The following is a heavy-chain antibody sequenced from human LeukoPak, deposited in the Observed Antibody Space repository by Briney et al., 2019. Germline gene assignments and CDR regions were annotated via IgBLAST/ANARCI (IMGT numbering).Heavy chain of an antibody. D-gene: IGHD2-15*01. CDR3: ASSYCSGGTCYSTGELDY. CDR1: GFTFSSYN. J-gene: IGHJ4*02. V-gene: IGHV3-48*01. CDR2: ISSSSTTI. Sequence: GGSLRLSYAASGFTFSSYNMNWVRQAPGKGLEWVSYISSSSTTIYYADSVKGRFTISRDNAKNSLYLQMNSLRAEDTAVYYCASSYCSGGTCYSTGELDYWGQGTLVTVSS.